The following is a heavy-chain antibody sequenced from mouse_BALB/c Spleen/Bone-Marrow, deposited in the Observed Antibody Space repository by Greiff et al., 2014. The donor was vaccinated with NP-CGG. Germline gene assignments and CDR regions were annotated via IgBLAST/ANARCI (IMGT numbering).Heavy chain of an antibody. V-gene: IGHV10-1*02. CDR2: IRSKSNNYAT. D-gene: IGHD2-1*01. CDR3: VRHGYFGNYYYALDY. J-gene: IGHJ4*01. Sequence: VQLQQSGGGLVQPKGSLKLSCAASGFTFNTYAMNWVRQAPGKGLEWVARIRSKSNNYATYYADSVKDRFTISRDDSQNMLYLQMNNLKTEDTAMYYCVRHGYFGNYYYALDYWGQGTSVTVSS. CDR1: GFTFNTYA.